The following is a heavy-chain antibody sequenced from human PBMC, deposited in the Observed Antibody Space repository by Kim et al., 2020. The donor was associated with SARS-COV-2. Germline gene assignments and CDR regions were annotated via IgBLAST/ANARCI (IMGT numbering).Heavy chain of an antibody. Sequence: GGSLRLSCAASGFTFDDYAMHWVRQAPGKGLEWVSGISWNSGSIGYADSVKGRFTISRDNAKNSLYLQMNSLRAEDTALYYCAKDRGSSSWYWFDPWGQGTLVTVSS. J-gene: IGHJ5*02. CDR1: GFTFDDYA. D-gene: IGHD6-13*01. CDR3: AKDRGSSSWYWFDP. CDR2: ISWNSGSI. V-gene: IGHV3-9*01.